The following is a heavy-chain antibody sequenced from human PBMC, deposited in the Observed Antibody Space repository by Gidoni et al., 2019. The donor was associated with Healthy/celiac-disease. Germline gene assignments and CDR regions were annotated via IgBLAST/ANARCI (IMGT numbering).Heavy chain of an antibody. CDR2: IKSKTDGGTT. Sequence: EVQLVESGGGLVKPGGSLRLSCAASGFTFRNAWMSWVRQAPGKGLEWVGRIKSKTDGGTTDDAAPVKGRFTISRDDSKNTLYLQMNSLKTEDTAVYYCSTDFWTPVTQDGVDYWGQGTLVTVSS. V-gene: IGHV3-15*01. D-gene: IGHD4-17*01. J-gene: IGHJ4*02. CDR1: GFTFRNAW. CDR3: STDFWTPVTQDGVDY.